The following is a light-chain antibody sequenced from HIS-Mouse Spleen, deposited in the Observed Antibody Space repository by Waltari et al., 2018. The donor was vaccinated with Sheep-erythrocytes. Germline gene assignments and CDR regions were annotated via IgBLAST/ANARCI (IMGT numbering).Light chain of an antibody. Sequence: EIVLTQSPGTLSLSPGERANLPCRASQSVSSSYLAWYQQKPGQAPRLLIYGASSRATGIPDRFSGSGSGTDFTLTISRLEPEDFAVYYCQQYGSSPFTFGPGTKVDIK. CDR3: QQYGSSPFT. J-gene: IGKJ3*01. CDR2: GAS. CDR1: QSVSSSY. V-gene: IGKV3-20*01.